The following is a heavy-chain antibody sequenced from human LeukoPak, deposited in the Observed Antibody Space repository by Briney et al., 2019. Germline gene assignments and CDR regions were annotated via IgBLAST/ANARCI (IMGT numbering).Heavy chain of an antibody. V-gene: IGHV1-69*13. CDR2: IIPIFGTA. CDR1: GGTFSSYA. J-gene: IGHJ6*02. CDR3: ARGSYYYDSSPRGHYYYGMDV. Sequence: SVKVSCKASGGTFSSYAISWVRQAPGQGLEWMGGIIPIFGTANYAQRFQGRVTITADESTSTAYMELSSLRSEDTAVYYCARGSYYYDSSPRGHYYYGMDVWGQGTTVTVSS. D-gene: IGHD3-22*01.